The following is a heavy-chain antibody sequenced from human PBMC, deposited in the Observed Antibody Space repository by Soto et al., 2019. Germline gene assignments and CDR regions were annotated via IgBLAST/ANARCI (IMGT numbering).Heavy chain of an antibody. D-gene: IGHD5-12*01. CDR3: ARGYSGYVDYYGMDV. CDR2: ISSSSSYT. V-gene: IGHV3-11*06. J-gene: IGHJ6*02. CDR1: GFTFSDYY. Sequence: GGSLRLSCAASGFTFSDYYMSWIRQAPGKGLEWVSYISSSSSYTNYADSVKGRFTISRDNAKNSLYLQMNSLRAEDTAVYYCARGYSGYVDYYGMDVWGQGTTVTVSS.